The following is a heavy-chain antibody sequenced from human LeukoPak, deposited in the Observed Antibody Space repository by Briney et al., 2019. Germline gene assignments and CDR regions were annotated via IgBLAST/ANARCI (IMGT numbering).Heavy chain of an antibody. CDR3: ARESSSSRYFDY. CDR1: GFTFSSYS. CDR2: ISYSGDTI. Sequence: GGSLRLSCAASGFTFSSYSMNWVRQAPGKGLEWVSYISYSGDTIYYADSVKGRFTVSRDNAKNSLYLQMNSLRAEDTAVYYCARESSSSRYFDYWGQGTLVTVSS. V-gene: IGHV3-48*04. D-gene: IGHD6-6*01. J-gene: IGHJ4*02.